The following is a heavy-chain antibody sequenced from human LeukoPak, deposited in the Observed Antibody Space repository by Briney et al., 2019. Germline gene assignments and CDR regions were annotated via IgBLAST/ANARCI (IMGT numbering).Heavy chain of an antibody. CDR3: ARGHHLGAFDI. CDR2: IYYSGST. CDR1: GGSISSSSYY. Sequence: SETLSLTCTVSGGSISSSSYYWGWIRQPPGKGLEWIGYIYYSGSTYYNPSLKSRVTISVDTSKNQFSLKLSSVTAADTAVYYCARGHHLGAFDIWGQGTMVTVSS. D-gene: IGHD1-14*01. J-gene: IGHJ3*02. V-gene: IGHV4-30-4*08.